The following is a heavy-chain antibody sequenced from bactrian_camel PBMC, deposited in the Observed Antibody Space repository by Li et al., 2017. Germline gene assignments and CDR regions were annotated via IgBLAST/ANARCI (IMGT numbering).Heavy chain of an antibody. CDR2: FVMDGSA. Sequence: HVQLVESGGASVQAGGSLRLSCDYSRYTGTSDCMAWFRQVPGTEREGIAGFVMDGSAQYADSVKGRFTISKDNAKNTLYLLMSSLKPEDTAMYYCAAPRLYAPCPRLIVYASEYFYWGQGTQVTV. CDR1: RYTGTSDC. CDR3: AAPRLYAPCPRLIVYASEYFY. J-gene: IGHJ4*01. V-gene: IGHV3S55*01. D-gene: IGHD1*01.